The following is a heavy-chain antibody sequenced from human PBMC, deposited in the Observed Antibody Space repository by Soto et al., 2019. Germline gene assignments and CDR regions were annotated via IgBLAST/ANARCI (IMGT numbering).Heavy chain of an antibody. CDR3: AKANDDFDY. Sequence: PGGSLRLSCAGSGFTVSSSYMSWIRQAPGKGLEWVSAISGSGGSTYYADSVKGRFTISRDNSKNTLYLQMNSLRAEDTAVYYCAKANDDFDYWGQGTLVTVSS. J-gene: IGHJ4*02. V-gene: IGHV3-23*01. CDR1: GFTVSSSY. CDR2: ISGSGGST.